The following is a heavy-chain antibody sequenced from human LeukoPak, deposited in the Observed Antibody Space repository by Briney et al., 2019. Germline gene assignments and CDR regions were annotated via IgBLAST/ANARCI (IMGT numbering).Heavy chain of an antibody. V-gene: IGHV3-23*01. CDR1: GFTFSNYA. D-gene: IGHD2-15*01. CDR2: ISGSGGDT. CDR3: ARGAPRDCSPSSFSLFDH. J-gene: IGHJ4*02. Sequence: GGSLRLSCAASGFTFSNYAMSWVRQAPGKGLEWVSHISGSGGDTYYADSVKGRFTISRDNAKNSLYLQMNSLRAEDTAVYYCARGAPRDCSPSSFSLFDHWGRGTQVTVSS.